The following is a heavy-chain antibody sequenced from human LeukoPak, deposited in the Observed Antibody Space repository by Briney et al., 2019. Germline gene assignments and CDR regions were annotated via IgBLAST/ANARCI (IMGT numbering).Heavy chain of an antibody. Sequence: GGSLRLSCAASGVTFSTYGLHWVRQAPGKGLEWVAVISYDGTNKYYADSVKGGFTISTDNSKNTLYLQMNSLRAEDTAVYYCAKDRDSDYGDGGFGPWGQGTLVTVSS. CDR1: GVTFSTYG. J-gene: IGHJ5*02. D-gene: IGHD4-17*01. CDR3: AKDRDSDYGDGGFGP. CDR2: ISYDGTNK. V-gene: IGHV3-30*18.